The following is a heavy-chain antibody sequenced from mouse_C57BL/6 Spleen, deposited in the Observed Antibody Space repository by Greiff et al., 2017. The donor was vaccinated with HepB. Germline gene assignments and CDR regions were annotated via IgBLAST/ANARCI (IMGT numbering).Heavy chain of an antibody. CDR3: ASTVLHSYATDY. J-gene: IGHJ4*01. Sequence: QVQLQQSGPELVKPGASVKISCKASGYAFSSSWMNWVKQRPGKGLEWIGRIYPGDGDTNYNGKFKGKATLTADKSSSTAYMQLSSLTSEDSAVYFGASTVLHSYATDYWGQGTSVSVSS. CDR2: IYPGDGDT. D-gene: IGHD1-1*01. CDR1: GYAFSSSW. V-gene: IGHV1-82*01.